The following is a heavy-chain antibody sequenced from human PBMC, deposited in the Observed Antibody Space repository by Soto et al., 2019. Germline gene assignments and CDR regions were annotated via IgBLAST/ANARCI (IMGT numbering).Heavy chain of an antibody. CDR2: VYYSGST. J-gene: IGHJ6*01. CDR1: VGSISSGGYY. Sequence: PSETLSLTCTFSVGSISSGGYYCSWIRQPPWKGLEWIGYVYYSGSTYSNPSLKSRVAISIDTSKNQFSLNLSSVTAADTAVYYCARAVRTTVYYYYYGMQVWGQGTTVTVSS. D-gene: IGHD1-1*01. CDR3: ARAVRTTVYYYYYGMQV. V-gene: IGHV4-30-4*01.